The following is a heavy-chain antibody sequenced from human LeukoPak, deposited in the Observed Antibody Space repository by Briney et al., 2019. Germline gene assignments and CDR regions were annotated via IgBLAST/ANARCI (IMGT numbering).Heavy chain of an antibody. V-gene: IGHV5-10-1*01. J-gene: IGHJ5*02. D-gene: IGHD3/OR15-3a*01. Sequence: EALKISCKGSGYSFTSYWISWGRRMPGKGLGWMGRIDPSDSYTNYSPSFQGHVTISADKSISTAYLQWSSLKASDTAMYYCARHSKRTGHPFPWGQGTLVTVSS. CDR2: IDPSDSYT. CDR1: GYSFTSYW. CDR3: ARHSKRTGHPFP.